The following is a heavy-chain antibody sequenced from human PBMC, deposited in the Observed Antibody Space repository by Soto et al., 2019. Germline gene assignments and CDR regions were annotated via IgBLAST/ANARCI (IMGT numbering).Heavy chain of an antibody. V-gene: IGHV3-23*01. D-gene: IGHD6-13*01. J-gene: IGHJ4*02. Sequence: EVQLLESGGGLIHRGGSLRLSCAASGFTFSSYAMSWVRQAPGKGLEWVSTISSSVDSTYYADSVKGRLTISRDNSKFTLYLEMNYLRDEDTAVYYCAKDGCSSRWHIEYWGQGTLVTVSS. CDR2: ISSSVDST. CDR1: GFTFSSYA. CDR3: AKDGCSSRWHIEY.